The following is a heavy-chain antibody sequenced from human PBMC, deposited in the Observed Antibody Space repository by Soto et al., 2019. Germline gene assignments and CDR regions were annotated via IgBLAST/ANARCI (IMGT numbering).Heavy chain of an antibody. D-gene: IGHD5-12*01. CDR1: GGSISSSSYY. J-gene: IGHJ6*02. Sequence: QLQLQESGPGLAKPSETLSLTCTVSGGSISSSSYYWGWIRQPPGKGLEWIGSIYYSGSTYYNPSLKSRVTISVDTSKNQFSLKLSSVTAADTAVYYCASRVTTISLNYYYGMDVWGQGTTVTVSS. V-gene: IGHV4-39*01. CDR2: IYYSGST. CDR3: ASRVTTISLNYYYGMDV.